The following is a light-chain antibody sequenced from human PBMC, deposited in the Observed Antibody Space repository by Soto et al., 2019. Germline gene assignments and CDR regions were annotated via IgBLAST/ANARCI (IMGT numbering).Light chain of an antibody. V-gene: IGKV3-15*01. Sequence: EIVLTQSPGTLSLSPGERATLSCRASQSVSSSYLAWYQQKPGQAPRLLISGASTGATDISARFSGSGAGTEFTLTISSLQSEDFAIYYCQQYKDWPLTFGQGTKVDIK. J-gene: IGKJ1*01. CDR1: QSVSSSY. CDR2: GAS. CDR3: QQYKDWPLT.